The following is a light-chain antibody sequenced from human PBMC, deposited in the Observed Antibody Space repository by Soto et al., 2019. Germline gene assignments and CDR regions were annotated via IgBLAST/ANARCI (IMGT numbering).Light chain of an antibody. J-gene: IGKJ1*01. CDR1: QSISSY. V-gene: IGKV1-39*01. CDR2: TAS. CDR3: QQSFSAHSWT. Sequence: DIRLTQSPSSLSASVGDRVTITCRASQSISSYLNWYQQTPGKAPQLLIYTASSLQSGVPSRFSGGGSGTDFTLPISSLHPEDFASYYCQQSFSAHSWTFGQGTKVDIK.